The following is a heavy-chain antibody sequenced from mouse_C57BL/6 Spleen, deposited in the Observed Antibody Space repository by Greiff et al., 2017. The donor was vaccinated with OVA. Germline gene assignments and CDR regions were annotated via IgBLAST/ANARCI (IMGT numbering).Heavy chain of an antibody. CDR2: IDPETGGT. J-gene: IGHJ2*01. CDR3: TRRYDYDGGDY. CDR1: GYTFTDYE. V-gene: IGHV1-15*01. D-gene: IGHD2-4*01. Sequence: QVQLQQSGAELVRPGASVTLSCKASGYTFTDYEMHWVKQTPVHGLEWIGAIDPETGGTAYHQKFKGKATLTADKSSSTAYMELRSLTSEDAAVYYCTRRYDYDGGDYWGQGTTLTVSS.